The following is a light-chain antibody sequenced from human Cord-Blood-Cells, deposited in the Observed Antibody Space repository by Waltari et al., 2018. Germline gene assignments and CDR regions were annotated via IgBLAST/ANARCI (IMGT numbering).Light chain of an antibody. CDR2: AAS. CDR3: QQSYSTPRT. CDR1: QSISSY. Sequence: DIEMTQSPPSLPASLGDRVTITCRASQSISSYLNWYQQKPGKAPKLLIYAASSLQSGVPSRFSGSGSGTDFTLTISSLQPEDFATYYCQQSYSTPRTFGQGTKLEIK. J-gene: IGKJ2*01. V-gene: IGKV1-39*01.